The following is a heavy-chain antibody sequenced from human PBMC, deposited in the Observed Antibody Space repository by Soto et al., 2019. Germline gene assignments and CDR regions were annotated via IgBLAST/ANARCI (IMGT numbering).Heavy chain of an antibody. CDR1: GYTFTSYG. CDR3: ARSIVVVTALDY. CDR2: ISACNGNT. V-gene: IGHV1-18*01. D-gene: IGHD2-21*02. J-gene: IGHJ4*02. Sequence: ASVKVSCKASGYTFTSYGISWVRQAPGQGLEWMGWISACNGNTNYAQKLQGRVTMTRDTSISTAYTELSSLRSEDTATYYCARSIVVVTALDYWGQGTLVTVS.